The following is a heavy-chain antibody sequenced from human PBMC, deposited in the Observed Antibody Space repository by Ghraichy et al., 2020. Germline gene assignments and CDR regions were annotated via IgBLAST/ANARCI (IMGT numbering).Heavy chain of an antibody. CDR3: ARGHIKSYYDAGRDAFDI. CDR1: GYTFITYY. V-gene: IGHV1-2*02. J-gene: IGHJ3*02. D-gene: IGHD3-22*01. CDR2: INPNTGDT. Sequence: ASVKVSCKASGYTFITYYIYWVRQAPGQGLEYMGWINPNTGDTNYAQKFQGRVTMTRDTSVTTAYMELSSLRSGDTAIYYCARGHIKSYYDAGRDAFDIWGQGTTVTVSS.